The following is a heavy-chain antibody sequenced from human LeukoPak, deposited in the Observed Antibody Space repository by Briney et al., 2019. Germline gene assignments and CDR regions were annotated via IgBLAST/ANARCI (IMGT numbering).Heavy chain of an antibody. CDR3: ARAPFGDYGMDV. CDR2: IYYSGST. J-gene: IGHJ6*02. V-gene: IGHV4-59*12. Sequence: SETLSLTCTVSGGSISSYYWSWIRQPPGKGLEWIGYIYYSGSTNYNPSLKSRVTISVDKSKNQFSLKLSSVTAADTAVYYCARAPFGDYGMDVWGQGTTVTVSS. D-gene: IGHD3-10*01. CDR1: GGSISSYY.